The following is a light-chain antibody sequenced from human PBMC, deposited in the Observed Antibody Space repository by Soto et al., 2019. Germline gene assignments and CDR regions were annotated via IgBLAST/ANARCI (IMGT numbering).Light chain of an antibody. CDR2: GAS. J-gene: IGKJ2*01. Sequence: EIVMTQSPATLSLSPGERAALSCRASQSINSELAWYQQKPGQPPRLLIYGASTRATGVPARFTGSESGSEFTLTISGLQSEDFAVYYCQQSYNIPYTFGQGTNLEIK. V-gene: IGKV3-15*01. CDR3: QQSYNIPYT. CDR1: QSINSE.